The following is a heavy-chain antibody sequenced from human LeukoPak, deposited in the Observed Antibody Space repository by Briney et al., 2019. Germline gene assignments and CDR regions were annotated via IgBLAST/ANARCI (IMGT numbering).Heavy chain of an antibody. V-gene: IGHV4-31*03. CDR2: IYYSGST. Sequence: PSQTLSITCTVSGGSISSGGYYWSWIRQHPGKGLEWIGYIYYSGSTYYNPSLKSRVTISVDTSKNQFSLKLSSVTAADTAVYYCAGTVSAAAGTTFDYWGQGTLVTVSS. D-gene: IGHD6-13*01. CDR1: GGSISSGGYY. J-gene: IGHJ4*02. CDR3: AGTVSAAAGTTFDY.